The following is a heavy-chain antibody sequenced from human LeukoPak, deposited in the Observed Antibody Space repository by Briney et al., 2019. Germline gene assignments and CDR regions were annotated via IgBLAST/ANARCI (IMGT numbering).Heavy chain of an antibody. D-gene: IGHD4-17*01. V-gene: IGHV3-30*02. Sequence: GGSLRLSCAASGFTFSSYGMHWVRQAPGKGLERVAFIRYDGSEKHYADSVKGRFTISRDNSENTLFLQMNSLRAGDTAVYYCAKNREPSGDYAGAFDFWGQVTLVTVSS. CDR2: IRYDGSEK. CDR1: GFTFSSYG. J-gene: IGHJ4*02. CDR3: AKNREPSGDYAGAFDF.